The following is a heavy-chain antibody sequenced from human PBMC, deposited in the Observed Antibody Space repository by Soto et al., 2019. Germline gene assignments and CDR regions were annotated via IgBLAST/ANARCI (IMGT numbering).Heavy chain of an antibody. Sequence: QVQLVQSGAEVKKPGASVKVSCKTSGYTFAAYYIHWIRQAPGQGLEWMGWINPTSGGTVYAQNFQDRVTMTRDTSICTAYMELRRLNSDDTAVYYCARDPDYGDYWGYFFDSWGQGTPVTVSS. CDR1: GYTFAAYY. J-gene: IGHJ4*02. D-gene: IGHD4-17*01. CDR2: INPTSGGT. V-gene: IGHV1-2*02. CDR3: ARDPDYGDYWGYFFDS.